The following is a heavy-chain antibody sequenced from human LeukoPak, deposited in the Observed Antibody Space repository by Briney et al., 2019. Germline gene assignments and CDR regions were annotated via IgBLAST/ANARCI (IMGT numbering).Heavy chain of an antibody. CDR1: GGSISSHY. CDR2: IYYSGST. J-gene: IGHJ2*01. D-gene: IGHD3-16*01. CDR3: AIEGALGDFDL. V-gene: IGHV4-59*11. Sequence: PSETLSLTCTVSGGSISSHYWSWIRQPPGKGLEWIGYIYYSGSTNYNPSLKSRVTISVDTSKNQFSLKLSSVTAADTAVYYCAIEGALGDFDLWGRGTLVTVSS.